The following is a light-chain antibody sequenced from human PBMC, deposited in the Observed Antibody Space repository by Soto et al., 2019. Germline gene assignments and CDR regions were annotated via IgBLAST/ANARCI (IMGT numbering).Light chain of an antibody. CDR3: AAWDDSLSGEV. V-gene: IGLV1-47*01. CDR2: RNN. J-gene: IGLJ2*01. Sequence: QSVLTQPPSASGTPVQRVTISCSGSSSNIGSNYVYWYQQLPGTAPKLLIYRNNQRPSGVPDRFSGSKSGTSASLAISGLRSEDEADYYCAAWDDSLSGEVFGGGTQLTVL. CDR1: SSNIGSNY.